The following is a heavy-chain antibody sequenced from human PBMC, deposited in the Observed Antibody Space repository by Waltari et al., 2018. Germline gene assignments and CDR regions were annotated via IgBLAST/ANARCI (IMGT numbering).Heavy chain of an antibody. CDR1: GYSISSGYY. V-gene: IGHV4-38-2*01. CDR2: IYHSGST. D-gene: IGHD2-15*01. CDR3: ARLGHGCSGGSCYSGLYYFDY. Sequence: QVQLQESGPGLVKPSETLSLTCAVSGYSISSGYYWGWIRQPPGKGLEWIGSIYHSGSTAYTPSLKSRVTISVDTSKNQFSLKLSSVTAADTAVYYCARLGHGCSGGSCYSGLYYFDYWGQGTLVTVSS. J-gene: IGHJ4*02.